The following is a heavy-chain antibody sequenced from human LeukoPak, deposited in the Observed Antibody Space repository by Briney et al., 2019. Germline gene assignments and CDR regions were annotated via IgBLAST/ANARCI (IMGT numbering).Heavy chain of an antibody. J-gene: IGHJ4*02. Sequence: GGSLRLSCAASGFTFSSYWMTWVRQAPGKGLEWVANIKQDGSEKYFVDSVKGRFTISRDNAKNSLYLQLNSLRAEDTAVYYCARQAVSDYYFDYWGQGTLVTVSS. D-gene: IGHD6-19*01. V-gene: IGHV3-7*01. CDR1: GFTFSSYW. CDR3: ARQAVSDYYFDY. CDR2: IKQDGSEK.